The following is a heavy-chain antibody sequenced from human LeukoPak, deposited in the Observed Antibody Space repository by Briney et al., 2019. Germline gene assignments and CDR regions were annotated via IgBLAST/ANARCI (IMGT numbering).Heavy chain of an antibody. CDR2: ISCDGSNK. CDR3: ASSTPDYDILTTAFDI. D-gene: IGHD3-9*01. CDR1: GFTFSSYA. Sequence: GGSLRLSCAASGFTFSSYAMHWVRQAPGKGLEWVAVISCDGSNKYYADSVKGRFTISRDNSKNTLYLQMNSLRAEDTAVYYCASSTPDYDILTTAFDIWGQGTMVTVSS. V-gene: IGHV3-30-3*01. J-gene: IGHJ3*02.